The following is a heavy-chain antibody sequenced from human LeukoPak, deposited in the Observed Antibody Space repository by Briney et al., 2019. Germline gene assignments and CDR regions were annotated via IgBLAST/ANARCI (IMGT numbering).Heavy chain of an antibody. Sequence: SETLSLTCAVYGGSFSGYYWSWIRQPPGKGLEWIGEINHSGSTNYNPSLKSRVTISVDTSKNQFSLKLSSVTAADTAVYYCARDRDIVFDHYYMDVWGKGTTVTVSS. J-gene: IGHJ6*03. CDR2: INHSGST. CDR1: GGSFSGYY. CDR3: ARDRDIVFDHYYMDV. D-gene: IGHD2-15*01. V-gene: IGHV4-34*01.